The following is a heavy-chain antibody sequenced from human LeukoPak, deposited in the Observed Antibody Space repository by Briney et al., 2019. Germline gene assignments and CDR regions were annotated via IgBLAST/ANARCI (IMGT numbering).Heavy chain of an antibody. D-gene: IGHD5-24*01. CDR3: AKVPIGRWLQIGYIDY. Sequence: GGSQRLSCAGSGFTFSSYAMSWVRQAPGKGLEWVSAISGSGGSTYYADSVKGRFTISRDNSKNTLYLQMNSLRAEDTAVYYCAKVPIGRWLQIGYIDYWGQGTLVTVSS. CDR2: ISGSGGST. J-gene: IGHJ4*02. CDR1: GFTFSSYA. V-gene: IGHV3-23*01.